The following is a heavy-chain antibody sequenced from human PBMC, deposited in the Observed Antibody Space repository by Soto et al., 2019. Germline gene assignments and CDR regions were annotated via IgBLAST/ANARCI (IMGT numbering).Heavy chain of an antibody. CDR1: GGSFSAYL. CDR3: AIYGGNSVYFDY. Sequence: SETLSLTCAVYGGSFSAYLWTWIRQPPGKGLEWVGEINHTGVTNYNPSLKSRVTISVDTSKNQFSLKLSSVTAADTAVYYCAIYGGNSVYFDYWGQGTLVTVSS. J-gene: IGHJ4*02. CDR2: INHTGVT. V-gene: IGHV4-34*01. D-gene: IGHD4-17*01.